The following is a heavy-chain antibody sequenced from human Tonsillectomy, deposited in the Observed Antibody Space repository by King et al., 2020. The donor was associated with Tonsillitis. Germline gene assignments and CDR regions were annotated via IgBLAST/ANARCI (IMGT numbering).Heavy chain of an antibody. V-gene: IGHV3-48*04. CDR2: ISSSRNTI. D-gene: IGHD3-16*02. CDR3: TSRALRAGMDV. CDR1: GFTFTDYT. J-gene: IGHJ6*02. Sequence: VQLVESGGGLVRPGGSLRLSCAASGFTFTDYTMNWVRQAPGKGLEWVSYISSSRNTIKYADSVKGRFSISRDNAKNSLYLQMNSLRAEDTAVYYCTSRALRAGMDVWGQGTTVTVSS.